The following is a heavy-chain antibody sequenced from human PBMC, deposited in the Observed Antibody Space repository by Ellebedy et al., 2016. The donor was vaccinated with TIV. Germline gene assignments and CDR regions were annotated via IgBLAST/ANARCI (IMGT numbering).Heavy chain of an antibody. CDR3: ARDKIVGATYFDY. CDR2: IKHDGTEK. J-gene: IGHJ4*02. Sequence: GESLKISXAASGFTFSSNWMSWVRQAPGKGLEWVANIKHDGTEKYYVDSVKGRFTISRDNAKNSLYLQMNSLRAEDTAVYYCARDKIVGATYFDYWGQGTLVTVSS. V-gene: IGHV3-7*01. CDR1: GFTFSSNW. D-gene: IGHD1-26*01.